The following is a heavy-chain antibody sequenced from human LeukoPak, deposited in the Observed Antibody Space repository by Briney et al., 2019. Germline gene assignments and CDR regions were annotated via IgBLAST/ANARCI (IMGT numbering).Heavy chain of an antibody. V-gene: IGHV4-34*01. D-gene: IGHD6-6*01. J-gene: IGHJ5*02. CDR2: INHGGST. CDR1: GGSFSGYY. CDR3: SGGHYRQLARYNWFDP. Sequence: PSETLSLTCAVYGGSFSGYYWSWIRQPPGKGLEWIWEINHGGSTTYNPSLKSRVTISVDTSKNQFSLKLSSVTAADTAVYYCSGGHYRQLARYNWFDPLGQGSLVSVCS.